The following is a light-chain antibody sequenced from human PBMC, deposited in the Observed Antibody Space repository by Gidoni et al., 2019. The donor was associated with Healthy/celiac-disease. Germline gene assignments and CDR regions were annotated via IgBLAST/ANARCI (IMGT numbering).Light chain of an antibody. J-gene: IGKJ2*01. CDR1: QSISSY. Sequence: VTITCRASQSISSYLNWYQQKPGKAPKLLLYAATSLQSGVPSGFSGSGSGTDFTLTISSLQPEDFATYYCQQSYSTPPTYTFGQGTKLEIK. CDR3: QQSYSTPPTYT. V-gene: IGKV1-39*01. CDR2: AAT.